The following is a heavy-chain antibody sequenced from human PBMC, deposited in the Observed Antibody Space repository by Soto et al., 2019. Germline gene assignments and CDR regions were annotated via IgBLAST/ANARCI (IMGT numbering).Heavy chain of an antibody. Sequence: DVQLLESGGGLVQPGGSLRLSCAASKFIFSNYAMSWVRQAPGKGLEWVSAIGPSGGSTFYADSVKGRLTISRDNSNYTLYLQMNSLRAEDTAIYYCAKDHGDTSWDSSPFDSWGPGTLVTVSS. V-gene: IGHV3-23*01. CDR2: IGPSGGST. CDR3: AKDHGDTSWDSSPFDS. J-gene: IGHJ4*02. CDR1: KFIFSNYA. D-gene: IGHD7-27*01.